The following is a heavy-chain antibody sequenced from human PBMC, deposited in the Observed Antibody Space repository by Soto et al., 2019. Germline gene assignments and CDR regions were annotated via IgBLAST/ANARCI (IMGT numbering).Heavy chain of an antibody. J-gene: IGHJ6*03. CDR2: ISGSGGST. V-gene: IGHV3-23*01. Sequence: GGSLRLSCAASGFTFSSYAMSWVRQAPGKGLEWVSAISGSGGSTYYADSVKGRFTISRDNSKKTLYLQMNRLGAEDTAVYYCAKAYQRNCSGGSCYTGRYYYYYYYMDVWGKGTTVTVSS. CDR3: AKAYQRNCSGGSCYTGRYYYYYYYMDV. CDR1: GFTFSSYA. D-gene: IGHD2-15*01.